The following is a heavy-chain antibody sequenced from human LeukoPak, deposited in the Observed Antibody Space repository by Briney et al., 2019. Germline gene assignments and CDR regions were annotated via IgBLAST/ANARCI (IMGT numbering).Heavy chain of an antibody. D-gene: IGHD1-1*01. J-gene: IGHJ5*02. V-gene: IGHV3-30*02. CDR2: IRYDGSNK. Sequence: GGSLRLSCAASGFTFGSYGMHWVRQAPGKGLEWVAFIRYDGSNKYYADSVKGRFTISRDNSKNTLYLQMNSLRAEDTAVYYCAKSWSGTTLRWFDPWGQGTLVTVSS. CDR3: AKSWSGTTLRWFDP. CDR1: GFTFGSYG.